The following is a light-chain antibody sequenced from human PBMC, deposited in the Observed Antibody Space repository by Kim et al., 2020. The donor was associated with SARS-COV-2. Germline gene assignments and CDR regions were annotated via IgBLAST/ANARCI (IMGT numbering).Light chain of an antibody. CDR1: QSVACN. CDR3: QQYNNWPPNT. V-gene: IGKV3D-15*01. J-gene: IGKJ5*01. CDR2: DAS. Sequence: SPGETATRSCRASQSVACNLGLNQHKPGPAPSLIIYDASTMATGLPGWFSGSESGTDFTITISSLHSDDFAVYYCQQYNNWPPNTFGQVTRLKVK.